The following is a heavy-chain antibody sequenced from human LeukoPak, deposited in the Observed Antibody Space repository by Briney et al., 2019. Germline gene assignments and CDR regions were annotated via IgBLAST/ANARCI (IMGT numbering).Heavy chain of an antibody. CDR3: AKELWFGELSPFDY. D-gene: IGHD3-10*01. CDR1: GFTFSSYA. V-gene: IGHV3-23*01. J-gene: IGHJ4*02. Sequence: GGSLRLSCAASGFTFSSYAMTWVRQAPGKGLEWVSSSSGSGGNTYYSDSVKGRFTISRDNSKSTLYLQMNSLRAEETAVYYCAKELWFGELSPFDYWGQGILVTVSS. CDR2: SSGSGGNT.